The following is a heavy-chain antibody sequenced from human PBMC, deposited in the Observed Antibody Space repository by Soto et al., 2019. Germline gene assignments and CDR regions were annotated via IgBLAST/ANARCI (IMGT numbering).Heavy chain of an antibody. V-gene: IGHV3-23*01. D-gene: IGHD1-26*01. J-gene: IGHJ5*02. Sequence: PGGSLRLSCAASGFTFSNYVMSWVRQAPGKGLEWVSSISSSGRGIYYANSVKGRFTISRDNSKNTLYLQMNSLTAEDTAVYYCAKLKSFAGSYSGFDPWGQGTLVTVSS. CDR3: AKLKSFAGSYSGFDP. CDR2: ISSSGRGI. CDR1: GFTFSNYV.